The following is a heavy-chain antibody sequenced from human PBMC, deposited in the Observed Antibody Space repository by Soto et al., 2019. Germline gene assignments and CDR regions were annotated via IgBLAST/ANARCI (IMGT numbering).Heavy chain of an antibody. CDR2: IYYSGTT. V-gene: IGHV4-59*01. D-gene: IGHD3-3*01. Sequence: QVQLQESGPGLVKPSETLSLTCTVSGGSMNTYYWNWIRQPPGKGLEWVGYIYYSGTTNYNPSLEGRVSMSVDTSKNQFSLKLTSVTAAYTAVYYCARTGGYYTYFFDYWGKGSLVTVSA. CDR3: ARTGGYYTYFFDY. CDR1: GGSMNTYY. J-gene: IGHJ4*02.